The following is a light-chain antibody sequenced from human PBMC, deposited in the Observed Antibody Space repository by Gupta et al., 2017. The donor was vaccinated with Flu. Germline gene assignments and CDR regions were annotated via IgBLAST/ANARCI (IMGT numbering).Light chain of an antibody. V-gene: IGLV3-19*01. CDR3: FSRDTSGYYRM. Sequence: GQKVRITCQGDSLRNYDADGFQQKPGQAPILVMYDKTNRPCGIPGRFSGSSSGDTASLTISGAQAEDEADYYCFSRDTSGYYRMFGGGTKLTVL. J-gene: IGLJ3*02. CDR2: DKT. CDR1: SLRNYD.